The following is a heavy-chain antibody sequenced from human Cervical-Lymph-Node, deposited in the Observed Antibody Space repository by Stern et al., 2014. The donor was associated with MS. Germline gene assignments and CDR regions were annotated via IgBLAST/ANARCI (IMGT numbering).Heavy chain of an antibody. V-gene: IGHV1-58*03. J-gene: IGHJ5*02. CDR3: ASERYTYYDDQRPPGGFGP. Sequence: QLVQSGPEVKKPWTSVKVSCKASGITFSQSAVQWLRQARGQPLEWIGGVVGLNGDTNYAQSFQERVTITRDMSTSTVYMELRSLRSEDTAVYYCASERYTYYDDQRPPGGFGPWGQGTLVTVSS. CDR2: VVGLNGDT. D-gene: IGHD5-18*01. CDR1: GITFSQSA.